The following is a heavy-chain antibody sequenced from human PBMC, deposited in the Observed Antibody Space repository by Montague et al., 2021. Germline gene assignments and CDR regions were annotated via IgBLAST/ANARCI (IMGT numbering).Heavy chain of an antibody. CDR3: AHAAVDTTMITYYYYMDV. J-gene: IGHJ6*03. Sequence: PALVKPTQTLTLTRTFSGLSLTGSPVGVGWVRQPPGKALEWLGIIYWDDDKRYSPSLKSRVTITKDTSKNQVVLIMTNMDPVDTATYYCAHAAVDTTMITYYYYMDVWGKGTTVTVSS. V-gene: IGHV2-5*02. CDR1: GLSLTGSPVG. D-gene: IGHD5-18*01. CDR2: IYWDDDK.